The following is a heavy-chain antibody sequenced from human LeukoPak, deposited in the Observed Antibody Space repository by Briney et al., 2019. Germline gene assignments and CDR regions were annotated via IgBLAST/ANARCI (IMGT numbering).Heavy chain of an antibody. Sequence: SETLSLTCTVSGGSISSYYWSWIRQPPGKGLEWIGEINHSGSTNYNPSLKSRVTISVDTSKNQFSLKLSSVTAADTAVYYCARDNDYGSGSTRNGVDYWGQGTLVTVSS. CDR2: INHSGST. D-gene: IGHD3-10*01. CDR1: GGSISSYY. CDR3: ARDNDYGSGSTRNGVDY. V-gene: IGHV4-34*01. J-gene: IGHJ4*02.